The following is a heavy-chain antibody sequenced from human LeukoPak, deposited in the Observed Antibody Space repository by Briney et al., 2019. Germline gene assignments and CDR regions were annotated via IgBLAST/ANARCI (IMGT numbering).Heavy chain of an antibody. Sequence: ASVKVSCKASGGTFSNYAISSVRQAPGQGFEWLGGIIPMFGSAKYAQKFQGRVTITTDESTTTAYMDLISLISEDTAVYYCVRRQALRGRHRAFDPWGQGTLVTVSS. V-gene: IGHV1-69*05. CDR1: GGTFSNYA. J-gene: IGHJ5*02. D-gene: IGHD6-25*01. CDR3: VRRQALRGRHRAFDP. CDR2: IIPMFGSA.